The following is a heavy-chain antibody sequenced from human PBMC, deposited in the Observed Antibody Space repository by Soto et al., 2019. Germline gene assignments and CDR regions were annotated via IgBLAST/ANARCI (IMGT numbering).Heavy chain of an antibody. V-gene: IGHV3-23*01. CDR2: ISGSGGST. D-gene: IGHD6-19*01. J-gene: IGHJ4*02. CDR1: GFTFSSSA. CDR3: AKDSSGWYYFDY. Sequence: EVQLLESGGGLVQPGGSLRLSCAASGFTFSSSAMSWVRQAPGKGLEWVSAISGSGGSTYYADSVKGRFTISRDNSKNTLYLQMNSLRAEDTAVYYCAKDSSGWYYFDYWGQGTLVTVSS.